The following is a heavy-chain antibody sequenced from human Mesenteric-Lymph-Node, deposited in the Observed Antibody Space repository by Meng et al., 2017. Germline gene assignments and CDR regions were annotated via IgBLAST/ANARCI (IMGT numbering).Heavy chain of an antibody. V-gene: IGHV4-31*03. CDR1: GGSISRGGHS. CDR3: ARVDSSGYFLDY. CDR2: IYYSGST. J-gene: IGHJ4*01. Sequence: QVQLQEAGPGRVKPAQNRSLTGTVSGGSISRGGHSWSWIRQHPGKGLEWIAYIYYSGSTYYNPSLKSRVILSVDTSKNQFSLKLSSVTAADTAVYYCARVDSSGYFLDYWGQGTLVTVSS. D-gene: IGHD3-22*01.